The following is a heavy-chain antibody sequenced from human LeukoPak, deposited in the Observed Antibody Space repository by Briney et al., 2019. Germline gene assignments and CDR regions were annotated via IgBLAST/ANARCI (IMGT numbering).Heavy chain of an antibody. J-gene: IGHJ6*03. Sequence: GGSLRLSCAASGFTFSSYAMSWVRQAPGKGLEWVSAISGSGGSTYYADSVKGRFTISRDNSKNTLYQQMNSLRAEDTAVYYCANSVGSSSTFYYYYYMDVWGKGTTVTVSS. V-gene: IGHV3-23*01. CDR2: ISGSGGST. CDR1: GFTFSSYA. CDR3: ANSVGSSSTFYYYYYMDV. D-gene: IGHD6-6*01.